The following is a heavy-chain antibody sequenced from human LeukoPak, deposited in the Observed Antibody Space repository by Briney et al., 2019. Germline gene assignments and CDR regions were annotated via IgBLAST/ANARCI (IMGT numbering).Heavy chain of an antibody. CDR2: IYTSGST. CDR3: AKGEYQLLSDSYYYYMDV. D-gene: IGHD2-2*01. V-gene: IGHV4-61*02. CDR1: GGSISSGSYY. J-gene: IGHJ6*03. Sequence: SETLSLTCTVSGGSISSGSYYWSWIRQPAGKGLEWIGRIYTSGSTNYNPSLKSRVTISVDTSKNQFSLKLSSVTAADTAVYYCAKGEYQLLSDSYYYYMDVWGKGTTVTVSS.